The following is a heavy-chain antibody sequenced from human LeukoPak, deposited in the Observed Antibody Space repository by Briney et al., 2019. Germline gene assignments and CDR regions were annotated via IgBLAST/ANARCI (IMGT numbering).Heavy chain of an antibody. CDR1: GFTFSSYA. CDR2: ISGGGGST. Sequence: PGGSLRLSCAASGFTFSSYAITWVRQAPGKGLDWVSGISGGGGSTYYADSVKGRFTISRDNSKNTLYLLMNSLRAEDTAVYYCARDPPLDFDYWGQGTLVTVSS. J-gene: IGHJ4*02. CDR3: ARDPPLDFDY. V-gene: IGHV3-23*01.